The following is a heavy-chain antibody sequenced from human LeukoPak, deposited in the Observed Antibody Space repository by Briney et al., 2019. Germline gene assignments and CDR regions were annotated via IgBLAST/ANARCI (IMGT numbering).Heavy chain of an antibody. Sequence: SWIRQHPGKGLEWIGYIYYSGSTYYNPSLKSRVTISVDTSKNQFSLKLSSVTAADTAVYYCARASHYGSGDKVGYYYGMDVWGQGTTVTVSS. J-gene: IGHJ6*02. D-gene: IGHD3-10*01. V-gene: IGHV4-31*02. CDR3: ARASHYGSGDKVGYYYGMDV. CDR2: IYYSGST.